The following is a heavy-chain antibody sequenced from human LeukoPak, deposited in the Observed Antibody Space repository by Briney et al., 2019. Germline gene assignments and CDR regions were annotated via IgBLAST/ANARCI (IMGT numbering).Heavy chain of an antibody. J-gene: IGHJ5*02. CDR2: IYKTGST. D-gene: IGHD2-21*01. V-gene: IGHV4-39*01. Sequence: SETLSLTCTASGGSISSSSHYWGWIRQPPGKGLEWIASIYKTGSTFYNPSLKSRVTISVDTSKNQFSLNLRSVTAADTAVYYCAKQEPGEHRGPNWFDPWGQGTLVTASS. CDR1: GGSISSSSHY. CDR3: AKQEPGEHRGPNWFDP.